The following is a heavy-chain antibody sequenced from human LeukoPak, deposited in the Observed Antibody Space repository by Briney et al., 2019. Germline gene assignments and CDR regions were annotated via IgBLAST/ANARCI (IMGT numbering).Heavy chain of an antibody. CDR1: GFTFNSYW. Sequence: GGSLRLSCAASGFTFNSYWMSWVRQAPGKGLEWVANIKQDGSEKYYVDSVKGRFTISRDNAKDSLYLQMNSLRAEDTAVYYCARASTVTTPHRYYYYMDVWGKGTTVTVSS. V-gene: IGHV3-7*01. CDR2: IKQDGSEK. J-gene: IGHJ6*03. D-gene: IGHD4-17*01. CDR3: ARASTVTTPHRYYYYMDV.